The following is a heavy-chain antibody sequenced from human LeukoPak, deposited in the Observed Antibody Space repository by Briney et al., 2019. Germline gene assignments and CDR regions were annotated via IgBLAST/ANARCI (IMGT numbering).Heavy chain of an antibody. CDR2: IIPIFGTA. CDR3: AGLSTRGYSYGPLDY. Sequence: SVKVSCKASGGTFSSYAISWVRQAPGQGLEWMGRIIPIFGTANYAQKFQGRVTITTDESTSTAYMELSSLRPEDTAVYYCAGLSTRGYSYGPLDYWGQGTLVTVSS. V-gene: IGHV1-69*05. CDR1: GGTFSSYA. J-gene: IGHJ4*02. D-gene: IGHD5-18*01.